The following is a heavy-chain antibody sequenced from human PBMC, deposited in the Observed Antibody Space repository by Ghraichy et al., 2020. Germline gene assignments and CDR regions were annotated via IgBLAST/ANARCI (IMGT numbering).Heavy chain of an antibody. D-gene: IGHD6-25*01. Sequence: SQTLSLTCAVYGVSFSGYYWSWIRQPPGKGLEWIGEINHSGSTNYNPSLKSRVTISVDTSKNQFSLKLSSVTAADTAVYYCARVRSGLDYWGQGTLVTVSS. J-gene: IGHJ4*02. V-gene: IGHV4-34*01. CDR3: ARVRSGLDY. CDR1: GVSFSGYY. CDR2: INHSGST.